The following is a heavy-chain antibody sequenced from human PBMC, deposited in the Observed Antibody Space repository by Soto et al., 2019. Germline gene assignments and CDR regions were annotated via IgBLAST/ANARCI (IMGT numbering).Heavy chain of an antibody. Sequence: QVQLQQWGAGLLKPSETLSLTCAVYGGSFSGYYWSWIRQPPGKGLEWIGEINHRGSTNYNPSLTSRATKSVDTPKNEFSLKLSSVPAADTAVYYCARGIYRFPTWRFDYWGQGTLVTVSS. CDR2: INHRGST. CDR3: ARGIYRFPTWRFDY. D-gene: IGHD3-16*02. V-gene: IGHV4-34*01. J-gene: IGHJ4*02. CDR1: GGSFSGYY.